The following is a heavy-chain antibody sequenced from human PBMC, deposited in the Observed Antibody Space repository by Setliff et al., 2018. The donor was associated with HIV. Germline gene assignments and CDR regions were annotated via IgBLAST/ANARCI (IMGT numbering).Heavy chain of an antibody. CDR3: ARMYSGYDCSPAGARTRYFDY. CDR2: IYHTGSS. V-gene: IGHV4-38-2*01. Sequence: KSSETLSLTCDVSGFSISSRYYWGWIRQSPGKGLEWSGNIYHTGSSYYNPSLNDRATISLDTSKNQFSLKLSSVTAADTAVYYCARMYSGYDCSPAGARTRYFDYWGQGTLVTVSS. D-gene: IGHD5-12*01. CDR1: GFSISSRYY. J-gene: IGHJ4*02.